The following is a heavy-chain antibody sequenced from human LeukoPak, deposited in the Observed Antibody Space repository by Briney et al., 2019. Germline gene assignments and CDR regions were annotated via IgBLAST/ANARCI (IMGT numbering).Heavy chain of an antibody. CDR1: GYTFTGYY. Sequence: ASVKVSCKASGYTFTGYYMHWVRQAPGQGLEWMGWINPNSGGTNYAQKFQGRVTMTRDTSISTAYMELSRLRSDDTAVYYCARDRGYDILTGYPPGMDVWGQGTTVTVSS. CDR3: ARDRGYDILTGYPPGMDV. J-gene: IGHJ6*02. V-gene: IGHV1-2*02. CDR2: INPNSGGT. D-gene: IGHD3-9*01.